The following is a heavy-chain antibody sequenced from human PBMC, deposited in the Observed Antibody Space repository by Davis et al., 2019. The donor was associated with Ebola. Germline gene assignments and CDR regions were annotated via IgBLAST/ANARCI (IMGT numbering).Heavy chain of an antibody. V-gene: IGHV1-18*01. CDR3: GRDMFYSSSALFFDH. CDR1: GYTFTSYG. D-gene: IGHD6-6*01. J-gene: IGHJ4*02. CDR2: ISVYNGNT. Sequence: ASVKVSCKTSGYTFTSYGITWVRQAPGQGLEWMGWISVYNGNTNYAQNLQGRVTLTADTSTSTAYMELRSLRSDDTAVYYCGRDMFYSSSALFFDHWGQGTLVTVPS.